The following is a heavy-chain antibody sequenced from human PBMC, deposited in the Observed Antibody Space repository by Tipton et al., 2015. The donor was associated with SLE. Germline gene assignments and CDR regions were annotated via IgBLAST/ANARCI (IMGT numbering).Heavy chain of an antibody. CDR1: GYTFTSYY. J-gene: IGHJ6*03. Sequence: QLVQSGPEVKKPGASVKVSCKASGYTFTSYYMHWVRQAPGQGLEWMGWINPNSGGTNYAQKFQGRVTMTRDTSISTAYMELSRLRSDDTSVYYCARGRSSSDYYYYMDVWGKGTTVTISS. V-gene: IGHV1-2*02. D-gene: IGHD6-13*01. CDR3: ARGRSSSDYYYYMDV. CDR2: INPNSGGT.